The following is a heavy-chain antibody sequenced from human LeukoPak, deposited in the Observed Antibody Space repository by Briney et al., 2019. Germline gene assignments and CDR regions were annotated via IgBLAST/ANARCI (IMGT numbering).Heavy chain of an antibody. CDR1: GGSISSYY. V-gene: IGHV4-59*01. Sequence: SETLSLTCTVSGGSISSYYWSWFRQPPGKGLEWIGYIYNSGSTNYNPSLKSRVTISVDTSKHQFSLKLNSVTAADTAVYYCARDSSLYCSGGSCYQYFQHWGQGTLVTVSS. CDR2: IYNSGST. J-gene: IGHJ1*01. D-gene: IGHD2-15*01. CDR3: ARDSSLYCSGGSCYQYFQH.